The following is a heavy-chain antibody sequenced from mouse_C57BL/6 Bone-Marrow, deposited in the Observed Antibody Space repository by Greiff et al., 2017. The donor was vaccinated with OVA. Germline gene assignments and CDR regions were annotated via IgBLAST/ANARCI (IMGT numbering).Heavy chain of an antibody. CDR3: TREGSWDV. J-gene: IGHJ1*03. D-gene: IGHD3-3*01. CDR1: GYTFTDYE. Sequence: QVQLKQSGAELVRPGASVTLSCKASGYTFTDYEMHWVKQTPVHGLEWIGAIDPETGGTAYNQKFKGKAILTADKSSSTAYMELRSLTSEDSAVYYCTREGSWDVWGTGTTVTVSS. V-gene: IGHV1-15*01. CDR2: IDPETGGT.